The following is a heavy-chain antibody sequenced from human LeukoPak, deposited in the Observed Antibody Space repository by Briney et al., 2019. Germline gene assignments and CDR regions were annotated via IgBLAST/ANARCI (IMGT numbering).Heavy chain of an antibody. J-gene: IGHJ4*02. CDR1: GFTFSSYW. CDR2: INNDGSST. D-gene: IGHD3-9*01. V-gene: IGHV3-74*01. Sequence: PGGSLRLSCAASGFTFSSYWMHWVRQAPGKGLVWVSRINNDGSSTSYADSVKGRFSISRDNSKNTLFLQMNSLRVEDTALYYCSKWGDYDVLTGYYDSDFWGQGTLVTVSS. CDR3: SKWGDYDVLTGYYDSDF.